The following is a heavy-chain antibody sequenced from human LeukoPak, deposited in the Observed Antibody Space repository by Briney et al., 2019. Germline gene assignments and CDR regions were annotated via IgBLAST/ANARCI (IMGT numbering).Heavy chain of an antibody. CDR1: GGSSSSGDYY. CDR3: ARYSWGYSYLFDF. CDR2: IYYSGST. D-gene: IGHD5-18*01. V-gene: IGHV4-30-4*08. Sequence: QVQLQESGPGLVKPSQTLSLTCTVSGGSSSSGDYYLSWFRQPPANGLVWIGYIYYSGSTYYNPSLKSRVTISVDTSKNQFSLKLSSVTAADTAVYYCARYSWGYSYLFDFWGQGTLVTVSS. J-gene: IGHJ4*02.